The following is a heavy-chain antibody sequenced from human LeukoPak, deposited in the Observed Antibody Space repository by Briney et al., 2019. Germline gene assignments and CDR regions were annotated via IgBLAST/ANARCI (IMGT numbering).Heavy chain of an antibody. D-gene: IGHD3-10*01. CDR2: TYSRSRWYH. CDR1: GDSVSGNTTA. J-gene: IGHJ5*02. CDR3: ARGISRFNWFDT. Sequence: SQTLSLTCAISGDSVSGNTTAWNWIRQSPSRGLEWLGRTYSRSRWYHDYAVSVTSRISISADTSKNQFSLQLISVTPDDTAIYLCARGISRFNWFDTWGQGTLVTVSS. V-gene: IGHV6-1*01.